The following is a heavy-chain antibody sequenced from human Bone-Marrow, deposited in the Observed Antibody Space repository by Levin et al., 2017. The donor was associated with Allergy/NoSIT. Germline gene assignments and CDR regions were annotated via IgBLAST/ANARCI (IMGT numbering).Heavy chain of an antibody. V-gene: IGHV3-53*01. Sequence: GGSLRLSCAASGFTVSSNYMSWVRQAPGKGPEWVSVIYSGGSTYYADSVKGRFTISRDNSKNTLYLQMNSLRAEDTAVYYWARGWFGELLSRWGQGTLVTVSS. D-gene: IGHD3-10*01. CDR3: ARGWFGELLSR. CDR2: IYSGGST. CDR1: GFTVSSNY. J-gene: IGHJ4*02.